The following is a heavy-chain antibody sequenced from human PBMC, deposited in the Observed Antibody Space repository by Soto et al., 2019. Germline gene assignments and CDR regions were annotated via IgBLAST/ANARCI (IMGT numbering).Heavy chain of an antibody. D-gene: IGHD4-17*01. CDR1: GGSIISGDYY. J-gene: IGHJ6*02. Sequence: PSETLSLTCTVSGGSIISGDYYFVCIRQPPWKGLELIGYIYYSGSTYYNPSLKSRVTISVDTSKNQFSLKLSSVTAADTAVYYCARNYGDPFCYYGMDVWGQGTTVTVSS. CDR2: IYYSGST. V-gene: IGHV4-30-4*01. CDR3: ARNYGDPFCYYGMDV.